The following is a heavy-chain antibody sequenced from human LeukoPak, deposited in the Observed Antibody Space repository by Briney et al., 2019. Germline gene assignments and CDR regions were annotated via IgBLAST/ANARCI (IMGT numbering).Heavy chain of an antibody. V-gene: IGHV1-2*02. CDR3: ARDGGRGWEFDY. CDR2: INPSSSGT. J-gene: IGHJ4*02. Sequence: ATVKVSCKASGYSFTAYYIHWVRQAPGQGLEWMGWINPSSSGTHNAQKFQGRVTMTRDTPISTAYMDLSRLTSDDTAVYYCARDGGRGWEFDYWGQGTLATVSS. D-gene: IGHD6-19*01. CDR1: GYSFTAYY.